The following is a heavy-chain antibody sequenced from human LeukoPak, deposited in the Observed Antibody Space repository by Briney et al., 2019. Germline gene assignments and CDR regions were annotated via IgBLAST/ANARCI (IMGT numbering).Heavy chain of an antibody. J-gene: IGHJ4*02. V-gene: IGHV3-23*01. D-gene: IGHD2-15*01. Sequence: GGSLRLSCAASGFTFSSYAMHWVRQAPGKGLEWVSAISGSGGGGSTYYADSVKGRFTFSRDNSRNTLFLQMNSLRAEDTAVYYCAKDLSGSFDYWGQGTLVTVSS. CDR1: GFTFSSYA. CDR2: ISGSGGGGST. CDR3: AKDLSGSFDY.